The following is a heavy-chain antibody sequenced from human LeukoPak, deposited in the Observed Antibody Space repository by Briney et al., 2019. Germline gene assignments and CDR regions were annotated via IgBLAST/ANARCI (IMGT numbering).Heavy chain of an antibody. CDR3: ARGGDRSGYGYNY. Sequence: GGSLRLSCAASGFTFSRSVMTWVRQAPGKGMEWVSSISDSGGSTYYADSVKGRFTISRDNAKNSLYLQMNSLRAEDTAVYYCARGGDRSGYGYNYWGQGTLVTVSS. V-gene: IGHV3-23*01. CDR1: GFTFSRSV. D-gene: IGHD5-18*01. J-gene: IGHJ4*02. CDR2: ISDSGGST.